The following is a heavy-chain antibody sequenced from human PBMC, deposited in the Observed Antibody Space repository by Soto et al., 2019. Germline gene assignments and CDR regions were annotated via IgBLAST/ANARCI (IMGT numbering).Heavy chain of an antibody. J-gene: IGHJ5*02. CDR2: ISPYNGDT. CDR1: GYTFTTYG. V-gene: IGHV1-18*01. Sequence: VSVKVSCKASGYTFTTYGISWVRQAPGQGPEWMGWISPYNGDTKYAQKFQGRVTMTTDTSTSTVYMEVRSLRSDDTAVYYCARDVNPFDFWSGYLWGQGSLVTVSS. CDR3: ARDVNPFDFWSGYL. D-gene: IGHD3-3*01.